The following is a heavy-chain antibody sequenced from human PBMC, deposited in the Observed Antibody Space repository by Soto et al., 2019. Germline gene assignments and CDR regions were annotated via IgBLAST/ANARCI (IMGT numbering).Heavy chain of an antibody. D-gene: IGHD5-12*01. CDR2: ISTYSGDT. CDR3: ARHHGPTTSENWFEP. J-gene: IGHJ5*02. V-gene: IGHV1-18*01. Sequence: QVHLVQSGVEVKTPGASVKVSCQASGYTFFTYDISWVRQAPGQGLEWMGWISTYSGDTKYAQKFQGRVTMTTDPSTTTAYLELRRLRSEDTAVYYCARHHGPTTSENWFEPWGQGTLVTVSS. CDR1: GYTFFTYD.